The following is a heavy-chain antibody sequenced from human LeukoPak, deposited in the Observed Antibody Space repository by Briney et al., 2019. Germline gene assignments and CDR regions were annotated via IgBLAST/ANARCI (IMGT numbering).Heavy chain of an antibody. Sequence: SETLSLTCTVSGGSISSSSYYWGWIRQPPGKGLEWIGSIYYSGSTYYNPSLKSRVTISVDTSKNQFSLKLSSVTAADTAVYYCARGRVDTMIVVVIVGTFDIWGQGTMVTVSS. J-gene: IGHJ3*02. CDR3: ARGRVDTMIVVVIVGTFDI. CDR1: GGSISSSSYY. CDR2: IYYSGST. D-gene: IGHD3-22*01. V-gene: IGHV4-39*07.